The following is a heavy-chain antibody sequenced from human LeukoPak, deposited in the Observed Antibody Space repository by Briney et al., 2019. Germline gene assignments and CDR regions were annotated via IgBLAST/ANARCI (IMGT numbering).Heavy chain of an antibody. V-gene: IGHV4-59*12. D-gene: IGHD3-10*01. CDR2: IYYSGST. J-gene: IGHJ4*02. CDR1: GGSISSYY. Sequence: MASETLSLTCTVSGGSISSYYWSWIRQPPGKGLEWIGYIYYSGSTNYNPSLKSRVTISVDTSMNQFSLKLSSVTAADTAVYYCAILDSYYGSGNYWGQGTLVTVSS. CDR3: AILDSYYGSGNY.